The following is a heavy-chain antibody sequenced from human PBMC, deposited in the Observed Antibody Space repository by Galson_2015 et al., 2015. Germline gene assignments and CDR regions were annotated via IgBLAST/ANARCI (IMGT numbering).Heavy chain of an antibody. CDR2: FDPEDGET. CDR1: GYTLTELS. D-gene: IGHD2/OR15-2a*01. V-gene: IGHV1-24*01. J-gene: IGHJ3*02. Sequence: SVKVSCKVSGYTLTELSMHWVRQAPGKGLEWMGGFDPEDGETIYAQKFQGRVTMTEDTSTDTAYMELSSLRSEDTAVYYCATDLVIEYSAAFDIWGQGTMVTVSS. CDR3: ATDLVIEYSAAFDI.